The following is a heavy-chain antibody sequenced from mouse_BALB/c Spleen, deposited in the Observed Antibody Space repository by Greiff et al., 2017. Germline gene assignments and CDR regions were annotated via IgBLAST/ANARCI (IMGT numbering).Heavy chain of an antibody. Sequence: DVKLVESGGGLVKPGGSLKLSCAASGFTFSSYTMSWVRQTPEKRLEWVATISSGGGNTYYPDSVKGRFTISRDNAKNNLYLQMSSLRSEDTALYYCARYTFMTTVVPWYFDYWGQGTTLTVSS. CDR3: ARYTFMTTVVPWYFDY. V-gene: IGHV5-9*03. D-gene: IGHD1-1*01. CDR2: ISSGGGNT. J-gene: IGHJ2*01. CDR1: GFTFSSYT.